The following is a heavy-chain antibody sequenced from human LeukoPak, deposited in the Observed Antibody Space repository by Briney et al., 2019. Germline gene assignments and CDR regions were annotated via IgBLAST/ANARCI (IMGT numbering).Heavy chain of an antibody. CDR3: AKEAILERHPLFDY. J-gene: IGHJ4*02. V-gene: IGHV3-23*01. CDR2: ISGSGGST. Sequence: GGSVRLSCAASGFIYSSYAMSWVRQAPGRGLEWVSAISGSGGSTYYADSVKDRFTISRDNSKNTLYLQMNSLRAEDTAVYYCAKEAILERHPLFDYWGQGTLVTVSS. D-gene: IGHD1-1*01. CDR1: GFIYSSYA.